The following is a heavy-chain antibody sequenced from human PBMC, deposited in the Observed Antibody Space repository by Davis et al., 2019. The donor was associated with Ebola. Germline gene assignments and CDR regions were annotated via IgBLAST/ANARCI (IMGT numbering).Heavy chain of an antibody. CDR2: INAGNGNT. D-gene: IGHD3-22*01. V-gene: IGHV1-3*01. CDR1: GGTFSSYA. CDR3: ARGIYEVVVVITTTPLDY. Sequence: ASVKVSCKASGGTFSSYAMHWVRQAPGQRLEWMGWINAGNGNTKYSQKFQGRVTITRDTSASTAYMELSSLRSEDTAVYYCARGIYEVVVVITTTPLDYWGQGTLVTVSS. J-gene: IGHJ4*02.